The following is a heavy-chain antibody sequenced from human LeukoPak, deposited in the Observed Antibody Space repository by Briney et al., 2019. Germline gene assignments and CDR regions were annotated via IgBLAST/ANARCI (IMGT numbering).Heavy chain of an antibody. CDR2: TRNKANSYTT. J-gene: IGHJ4*02. D-gene: IGHD4-23*01. CDR1: GFTLSDYY. Sequence: PGGSLRLSCAASGFTLSDYYMDWVRQAPGKGLEWVGRTRNKANSYTTEYAASVKGRFTISRDDSKNSLYLQMNSLKTEDTAVYYCARDHGGLDYWGQGTLVTVSS. CDR3: ARDHGGLDY. V-gene: IGHV3-72*01.